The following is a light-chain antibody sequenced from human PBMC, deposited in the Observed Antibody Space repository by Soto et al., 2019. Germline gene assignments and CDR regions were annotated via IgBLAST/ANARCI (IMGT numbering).Light chain of an antibody. Sequence: QSALTQPPSVSEAPRQRVTISCSGSSSNIGNNAVNWYQQLPGKAPKLLIYYDVLLPSGVSDRFSGSKSATSASLAISGLQSEDEADYHCAAWDDSLNGYVFGTGTKVTVL. V-gene: IGLV1-36*01. J-gene: IGLJ1*01. CDR1: SSNIGNNA. CDR2: YDV. CDR3: AAWDDSLNGYV.